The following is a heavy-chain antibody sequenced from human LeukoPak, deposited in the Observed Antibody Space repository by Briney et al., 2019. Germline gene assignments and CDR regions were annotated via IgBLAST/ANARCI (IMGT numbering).Heavy chain of an antibody. J-gene: IGHJ4*02. CDR2: IYYTGGT. V-gene: IGHV4-61*01. CDR3: ARERTTGREFDY. Sequence: PSETLSLTCTVSGGSVSSGTYYWSWIRQPPAKGLEWIGFIYYTGGTNYSPSLKSRVTISVDTAQNQFSLKLSSVTAADTAVYFCARERTTGREFDYWGQGTLVTVSS. CDR1: GGSVSSGTYY. D-gene: IGHD4-11*01.